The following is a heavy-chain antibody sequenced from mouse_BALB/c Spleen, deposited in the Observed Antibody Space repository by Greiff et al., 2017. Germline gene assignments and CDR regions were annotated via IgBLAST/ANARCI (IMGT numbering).Heavy chain of an antibody. CDR2: ISSGGSYT. Sequence: EVMLVESGGGLVKPGGSLKLSCAASGFTFSSYTMSWVRQTPEKRLEWVATISSGGSYTYYPDSVKGRFTISRDNAKNTLYLQMSSLKSEDTAMYYCTRPSTGGYCDYWGQGTTLTVSS. D-gene: IGHD1-1*01. V-gene: IGHV5-6-4*01. J-gene: IGHJ2*01. CDR3: TRPSTGGYCDY. CDR1: GFTFSSYT.